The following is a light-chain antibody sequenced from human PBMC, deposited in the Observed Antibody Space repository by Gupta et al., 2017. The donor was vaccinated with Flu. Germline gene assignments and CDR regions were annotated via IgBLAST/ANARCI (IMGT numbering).Light chain of an antibody. CDR2: EVN. CDR1: SSDVGGYNY. CDR3: SSYTSSGTLV. J-gene: IGLJ2*01. V-gene: IGLV2-14*01. Sequence: QSALTQPASVSGSPGQSITISCSGTSSDVGGYNYVSWYQQHPGKVPKLMIYEVNNRPSRVSNRFSGSKYGNRASLTISGLRAEDEADYYCSSYTSSGTLVFGGGTKLTVL.